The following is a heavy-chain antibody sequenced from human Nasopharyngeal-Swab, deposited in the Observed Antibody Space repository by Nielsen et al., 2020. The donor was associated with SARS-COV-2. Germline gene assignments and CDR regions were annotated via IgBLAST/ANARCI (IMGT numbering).Heavy chain of an antibody. D-gene: IGHD3-3*01. Sequence: GESLKISCAASGFTFSSYSMNWVRQAPGKGLEWVSYISSSSSTTYYADSVKGRFTISRDNSKNTLYLQMNSLRAEDTAVYYCARGVGVDDFWSGRFDYWGQGTLVTVSS. CDR1: GFTFSSYS. CDR2: ISSSSSTT. J-gene: IGHJ4*02. CDR3: ARGVGVDDFWSGRFDY. V-gene: IGHV3-48*01.